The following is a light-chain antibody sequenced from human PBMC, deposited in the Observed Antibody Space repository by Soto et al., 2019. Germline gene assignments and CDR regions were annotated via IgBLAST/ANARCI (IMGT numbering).Light chain of an antibody. CDR1: SSDVGGYNY. V-gene: IGLV2-14*01. CDR3: QSYDSSLSGSYV. Sequence: QSALTQPASVSGSPGQSITISCTGTSSDVGGYNYVSWYQQHPGKAPKLMIYDVSNRPSGVSNRFSGSKSGNTASLTISGLQAEDEADYYCQSYDSSLSGSYVFGTGTKLTVL. J-gene: IGLJ1*01. CDR2: DVS.